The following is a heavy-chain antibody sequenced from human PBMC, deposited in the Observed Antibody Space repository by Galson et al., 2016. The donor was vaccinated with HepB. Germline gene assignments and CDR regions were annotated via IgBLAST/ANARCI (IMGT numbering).Heavy chain of an antibody. D-gene: IGHD3-22*01. CDR2: ISGSSSNI. V-gene: IGHV3-48*02. CDR3: ARYYDSSGYCSQHCGMDV. J-gene: IGHJ6*02. Sequence: SLRLSCAASGFSFSTYGMNWVRQAPGKGLEWLSYISGSSSNIYYADSVKGRFTISRDNDKNSLHLQMNSLRDEDTAVYYCARYYDSSGYCSQHCGMDVWGQGTTVTVS. CDR1: GFSFSTYG.